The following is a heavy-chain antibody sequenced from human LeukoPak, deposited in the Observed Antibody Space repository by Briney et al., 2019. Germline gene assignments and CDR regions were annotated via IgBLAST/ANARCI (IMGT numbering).Heavy chain of an antibody. CDR2: IYSGDTT. V-gene: IGHV3-66*01. CDR1: GFTVSSNY. CDR3: ARDSSGLSYFDY. D-gene: IGHD3-22*01. J-gene: IGHJ4*02. Sequence: PGGSLRLSCAASGFTVSSNYMSWVRQAPRKGLEWVSVIYSGDTTYYADSVKGRFTISRDNSKNTLYLQMNSLRAEDTAVYYCARDSSGLSYFDYWGQGTLVTVSS.